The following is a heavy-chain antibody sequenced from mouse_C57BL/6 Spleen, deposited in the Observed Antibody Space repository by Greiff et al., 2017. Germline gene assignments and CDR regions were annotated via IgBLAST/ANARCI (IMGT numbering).Heavy chain of an antibody. D-gene: IGHD1-3*01. Sequence: PGQGLEWIGEIDPSDSYTNYNQKFKGKSTLTVDKSSSTAYMQLSSLTSEDSAVYYCARRGQAPWYFDVWGTGTTVTVSS. V-gene: IGHV1-69*01. J-gene: IGHJ1*03. CDR3: ARRGQAPWYFDV. CDR2: IDPSDSYT.